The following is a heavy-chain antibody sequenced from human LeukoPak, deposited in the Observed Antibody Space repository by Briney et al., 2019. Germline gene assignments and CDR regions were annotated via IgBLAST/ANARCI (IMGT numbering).Heavy chain of an antibody. J-gene: IGHJ6*02. CDR3: AKDIVATIPYYYYGMDV. Sequence: GGSLRLSCAASGFTISDYYMSWIRQAPGKGLEWVSYISSSGSTIYYADSVKGRFTISRDNAKNSLYLQMNSLRAEDTAVYYCAKDIVATIPYYYYGMDVWGQGTTVTVSS. CDR1: GFTISDYY. V-gene: IGHV3-11*01. D-gene: IGHD5-12*01. CDR2: ISSSGSTI.